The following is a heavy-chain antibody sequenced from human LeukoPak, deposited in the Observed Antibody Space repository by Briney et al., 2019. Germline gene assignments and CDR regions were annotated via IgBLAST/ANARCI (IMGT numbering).Heavy chain of an antibody. V-gene: IGHV3-21*01. Sequence: PGGSLRLSCAASGFTFSSYSMNWVRQAPGKGLEWVSSISSSSSYIYYADSVKGRFTISRDNAKNSLYLQMTSLRAEDTAVYYCARDGPQKYSSSPGLPNWFDPWGQGTLVTVSS. CDR1: GFTFSSYS. J-gene: IGHJ5*02. CDR3: ARDGPQKYSSSPGLPNWFDP. D-gene: IGHD6-6*01. CDR2: ISSSSSYI.